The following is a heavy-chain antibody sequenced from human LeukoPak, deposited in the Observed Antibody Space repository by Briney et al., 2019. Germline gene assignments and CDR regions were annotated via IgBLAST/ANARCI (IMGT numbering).Heavy chain of an antibody. J-gene: IGHJ3*02. CDR2: INHSGST. CDR3: ARLYYPGAFDI. Sequence: PSETLSLTCAVYGGSFSGYYWSWIRQPPGKGLEWIGEINHSGSTNYNPSLKSRVTISVDTSENQFSLKLSSVTAADTAVYYCARLYYPGAFDIWGQGTMVTVSS. CDR1: GGSFSGYY. V-gene: IGHV4-34*01. D-gene: IGHD3-22*01.